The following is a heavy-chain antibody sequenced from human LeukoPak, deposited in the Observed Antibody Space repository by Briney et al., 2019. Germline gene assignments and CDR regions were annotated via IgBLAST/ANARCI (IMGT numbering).Heavy chain of an antibody. Sequence: GGSLRLSCAASGFTVSSNYMSWFRQAPGKGLEWVSVIYSGGSTYYADSVKGRFTISRDNSKNTLYLQMNSLRAEDTAVYYCARGQGDILTGYARDYWGQGTLVTVSS. CDR1: GFTVSSNY. CDR3: ARGQGDILTGYARDY. D-gene: IGHD3-9*01. J-gene: IGHJ4*02. V-gene: IGHV3-66*01. CDR2: IYSGGST.